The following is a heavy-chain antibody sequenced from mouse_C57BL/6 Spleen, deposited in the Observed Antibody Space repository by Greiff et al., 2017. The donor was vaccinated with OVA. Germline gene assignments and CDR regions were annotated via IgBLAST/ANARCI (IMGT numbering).Heavy chain of an antibody. CDR2: INPSSGYT. CDR1: GYTFTSYW. V-gene: IGHV1-7*01. J-gene: IGHJ2*01. Sequence: QVQLKQSGAELAKPGASVKLSCKASGYTFTSYWMHWVKQRPGQGLEWIGYINPSSGYTKYNQKFKDKATLTADNSSSTAYMQLSSLTSEDSAVYYSAIEGAQAIDNGGQGTTLTVSS. D-gene: IGHD3-2*02. CDR3: AIEGAQAIDN.